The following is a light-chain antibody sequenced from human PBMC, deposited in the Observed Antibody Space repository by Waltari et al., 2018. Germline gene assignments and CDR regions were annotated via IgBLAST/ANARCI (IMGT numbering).Light chain of an antibody. CDR3: LQTYSTPLT. V-gene: IGKV1-39*01. CDR2: ASS. J-gene: IGKJ4*01. Sequence: DIQMTQSPSSLSASVGDRVTITCRASQSISGSLNWYQQKPGKAPKLLIYASSSLQRGVPSRFSGSASGTYFTLTISSLQPEDFATYYCLQTYSTPLTFGGGTNVDIK. CDR1: QSISGS.